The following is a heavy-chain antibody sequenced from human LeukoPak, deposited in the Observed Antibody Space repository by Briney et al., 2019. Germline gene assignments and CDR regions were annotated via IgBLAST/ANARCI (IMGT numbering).Heavy chain of an antibody. D-gene: IGHD4-17*01. CDR2: ISWNSGSI. J-gene: IGHJ2*01. V-gene: IGHV3-9*01. CDR3: AKDMDYGDYGPLGYFDL. CDR1: GLTVSSNY. Sequence: GGSLRLSCAASGLTVSSNYMSWVRQAPGKGLEWVSGISWNSGSIGYADSVKGRFTISRDNAKNSLYLQMNSLRAEDTALYYCAKDMDYGDYGPLGYFDLWGRGTLVTVSS.